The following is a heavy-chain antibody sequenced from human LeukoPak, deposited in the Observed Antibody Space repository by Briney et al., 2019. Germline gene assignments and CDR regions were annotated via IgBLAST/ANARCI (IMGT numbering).Heavy chain of an antibody. J-gene: IGHJ4*02. V-gene: IGHV3-7*01. CDR1: GFIFSNLW. D-gene: IGHD1-14*01. CDR3: ARGMNPYYFDY. Sequence: GGSLRLSCATSGFIFSNLWMSWVRQAPGKGLEWVANIKQDGSERNYVASVKGRFTISRDNAKNSLYLQMDSLRAEDTAVYYCARGMNPYYFDYWGQGTLVTVSS. CDR2: IKQDGSER.